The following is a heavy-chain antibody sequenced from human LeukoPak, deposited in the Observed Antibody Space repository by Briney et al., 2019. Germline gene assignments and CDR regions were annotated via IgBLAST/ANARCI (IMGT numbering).Heavy chain of an antibody. CDR1: GGSISSYY. Sequence: SETLSLTCTVAGGSISSYYWSWIRQPPRKGLEWIGYIYTSGSTNYNPSLKSRVTISVDTSKNQFSLKLSSVTAADTAVYYCARRLYYYDSSGYYGWFDPWGQGTLVTVSS. J-gene: IGHJ5*02. D-gene: IGHD3-22*01. V-gene: IGHV4-4*09. CDR2: IYTSGST. CDR3: ARRLYYYDSSGYYGWFDP.